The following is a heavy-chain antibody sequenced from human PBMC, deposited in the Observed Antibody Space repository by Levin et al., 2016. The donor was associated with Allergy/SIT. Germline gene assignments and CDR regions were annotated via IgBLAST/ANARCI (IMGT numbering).Heavy chain of an antibody. CDR2: ISGSGAVS. D-gene: IGHD3-9*01. J-gene: IGHJ4*02. V-gene: IGHV3-23*01. Sequence: GGSLRLSCAGSGFIFHNYVMTWVRQAPGKGLEWVSGISGSGAVSHHGDSVKGRFTISRDNSKNTLYLQMSSLRVEDTAVYYCAKGTYYDILTGYWGFWGPGTLVTVSS. CDR1: GFIFHNYV. CDR3: AKGTYYDILTGYWGF.